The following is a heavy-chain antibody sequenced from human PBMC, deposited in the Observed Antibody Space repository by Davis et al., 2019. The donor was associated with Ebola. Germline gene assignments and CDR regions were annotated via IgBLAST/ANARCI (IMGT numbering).Heavy chain of an antibody. CDR1: GFTFSSYG. V-gene: IGHV4-34*01. Sequence: GSLRLSCAASGFTFSSYGMHWVRQPPGKGLEWIGEINHSGSTNYNPSLKSRVTISVDTSKNQFSLKLSSVTAADTAVYYCAREGTVTPLDYWGQGTLVTVSS. CDR2: INHSGST. CDR3: AREGTVTPLDY. J-gene: IGHJ4*02. D-gene: IGHD4-17*01.